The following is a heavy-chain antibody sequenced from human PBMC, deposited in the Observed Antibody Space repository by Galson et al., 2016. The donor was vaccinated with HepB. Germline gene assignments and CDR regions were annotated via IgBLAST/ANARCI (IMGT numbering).Heavy chain of an antibody. J-gene: IGHJ4*02. CDR3: ARDRRGSGWYNDY. CDR1: GFTFSKYW. CDR2: IKEDGSER. D-gene: IGHD6-19*01. Sequence: SLRLSCAVSGFTFSKYWMSWVRQAPGKGLEWVANIKEDGSERYFVDSVKGRFTVSRDNAKNSLYLQMNSLRVDDTAVYYGARDRRGSGWYNDYWGQGTLVIVSS. V-gene: IGHV3-7*01.